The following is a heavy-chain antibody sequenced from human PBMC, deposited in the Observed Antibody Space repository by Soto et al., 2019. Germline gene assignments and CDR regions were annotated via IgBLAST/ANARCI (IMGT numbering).Heavy chain of an antibody. CDR3: ASGYSGYDGWFDY. CDR1: GGSISSSSYY. V-gene: IGHV4-39*01. CDR2: IYYSGST. Sequence: PSETLSLTYTVSGGSISSSSYYWGWIRQPPGKGLEWIGSIYYSGSTYYNPSLKSRVTISVDTSKNQFSLKLSSVTAADTAVYYCASGYSGYDGWFDYWGQGTLVTVSS. J-gene: IGHJ4*02. D-gene: IGHD5-12*01.